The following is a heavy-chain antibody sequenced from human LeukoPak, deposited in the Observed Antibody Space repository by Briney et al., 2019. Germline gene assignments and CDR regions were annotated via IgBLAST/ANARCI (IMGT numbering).Heavy chain of an antibody. D-gene: IGHD3-22*01. J-gene: IGHJ3*02. Sequence: SETLSLTCAVYGGSFSGYYWSWIRQPPGKGLEWIGYIYYSESTNYNPSLKSRVTISVDTSKNQFSLKVSSVTAADTAVYYCASLTTADAFDIWGQGTMVTVSS. CDR3: ASLTTADAFDI. CDR2: IYYSEST. V-gene: IGHV4-59*01. CDR1: GGSFSGYY.